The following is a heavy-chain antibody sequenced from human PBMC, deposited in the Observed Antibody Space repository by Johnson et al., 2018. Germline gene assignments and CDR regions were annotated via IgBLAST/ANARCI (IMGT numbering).Heavy chain of an antibody. CDR2: VSHSGRT. V-gene: IGHV4-61*01. CDR1: GDSVNLNTYY. Sequence: QVQLQESGPGLLKPSETLSLTCAVSGDSVNLNTYYWTWIRQPPGKGLEWIGYVSHSGRTHYNPPLESRVTIPVDTSKNQFPLRPSSVTAADTAVYSCARHYCDSCGTYFQYWGQGTLVTVSS. D-gene: IGHD3-22*01. J-gene: IGHJ1*01. CDR3: ARHYCDSCGTYFQY.